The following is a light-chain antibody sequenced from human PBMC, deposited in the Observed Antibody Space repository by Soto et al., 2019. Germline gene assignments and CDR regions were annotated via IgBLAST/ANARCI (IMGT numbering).Light chain of an antibody. CDR1: QGISSL. CDR2: TAS. CDR3: NQANSFSLT. J-gene: IGKJ4*01. V-gene: IGKV1-12*01. Sequence: DIQMTPSPSSVSASVGDRVTITCRASQGISSLLAWYQQKPGKAPNLLIHTASSLQSGVPSRFSGSGSGTDFTLTISSLQPEDFASYYSNQANSFSLTFGRGTKVQIE.